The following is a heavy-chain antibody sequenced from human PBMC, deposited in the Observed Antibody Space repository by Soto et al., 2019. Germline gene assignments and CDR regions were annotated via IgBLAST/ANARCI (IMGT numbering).Heavy chain of an antibody. J-gene: IGHJ4*02. CDR2: IYAGTIT. D-gene: IGHD3-22*01. Sequence: GGSLRLSSAVSRITVSRYYMSWARQAAGKGLEWVSVIYAGTITYYADSVKGRFTIYRDNSKNTLNLETNSLRVEDTAVYYCARIPYDNSGTIFDYWGQGTLVTVSS. CDR3: ARIPYDNSGTIFDY. CDR1: RITVSRYY. V-gene: IGHV3-53*01.